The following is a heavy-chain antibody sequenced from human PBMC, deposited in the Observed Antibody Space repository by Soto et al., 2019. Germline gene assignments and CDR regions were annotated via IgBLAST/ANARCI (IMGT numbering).Heavy chain of an antibody. V-gene: IGHV1-18*04. J-gene: IGHJ6*02. CDR3: ARGHCSGGSCAWGYYYYGMDV. CDR1: GYTFTSYG. CDR2: ISAYNGNT. D-gene: IGHD2-15*01. Sequence: GASVKVSCKASGYTFTSYGISWVRQAPGQGLEWMGWISAYNGNTNYAQKLQGRVTMTTDTSTSTAYMELRSLRSDDTAVYYCARGHCSGGSCAWGYYYYGMDVWGQGTTVTVS.